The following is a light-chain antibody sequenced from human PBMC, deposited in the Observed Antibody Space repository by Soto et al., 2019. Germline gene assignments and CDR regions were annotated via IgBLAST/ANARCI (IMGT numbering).Light chain of an antibody. CDR2: NPS. Sequence: TVLTQSPATLSLSPGVRASLSCRASESVSSYLAWSQQKPGQAPRLHNYNPSKRATGIPAMFSGSGSGADITRTGSSLEPEDLSIYYWQQRSNREFTCGPGTRVYIK. V-gene: IGKV3-11*01. J-gene: IGKJ3*01. CDR3: QQRSNREFT. CDR1: ESVSSY.